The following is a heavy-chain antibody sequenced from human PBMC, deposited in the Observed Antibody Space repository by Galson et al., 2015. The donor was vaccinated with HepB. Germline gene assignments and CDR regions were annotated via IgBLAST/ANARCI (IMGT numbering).Heavy chain of an antibody. CDR3: ARLVVVPAAMGYYYYMDV. Sequence: TLSLTCTVSGGSISSGGYYWSWIRQHPGKGLEWIGYIYYSGSTYYNPSLKSRVTISLDTSKNQFSLKLSSVTAADTAVYYCARLVVVPAAMGYYYYMDVWGKGTTVTVSS. V-gene: IGHV4-31*03. CDR1: GGSISSGGYY. J-gene: IGHJ6*03. D-gene: IGHD2-2*01. CDR2: IYYSGST.